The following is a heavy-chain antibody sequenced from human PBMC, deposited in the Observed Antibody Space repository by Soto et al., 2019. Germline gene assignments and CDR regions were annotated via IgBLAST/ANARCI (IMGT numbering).Heavy chain of an antibody. J-gene: IGHJ5*02. Sequence: QVHFVQSGAEVKHPGASVRVSCKASGITYSTYAIHWVRQAPGQGLEWMGWINAGEGFTRYSQDFQGRVTLTTVTSASTTYMDLSKLTFEDTGIYYCARAISGYVTWGQGTQVTVSS. V-gene: IGHV1-3*01. CDR2: INAGEGFT. CDR3: ARAISGYVT. D-gene: IGHD6-25*01. CDR1: GITYSTYA.